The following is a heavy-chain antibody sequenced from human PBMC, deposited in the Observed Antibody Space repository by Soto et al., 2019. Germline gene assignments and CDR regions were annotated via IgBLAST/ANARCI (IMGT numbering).Heavy chain of an antibody. CDR3: ARESGDWPLNWFDP. J-gene: IGHJ5*02. CDR2: ISGGGKNT. Sequence: GGSLRLSCTASGFRFSSCAMGWIRQAPGKGLEWVSGISGGGKNTYYGDSVKGRSAISRDNSKNTLYLQMNGLTAEDTAVYYCARESGDWPLNWFDPWGLGTLVTVSS. V-gene: IGHV3-23*01. D-gene: IGHD2-21*02. CDR1: GFRFSSCA.